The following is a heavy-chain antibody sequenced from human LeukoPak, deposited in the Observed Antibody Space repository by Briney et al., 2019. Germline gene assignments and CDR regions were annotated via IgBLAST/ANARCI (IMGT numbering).Heavy chain of an antibody. D-gene: IGHD5-18*01. J-gene: IGHJ4*02. V-gene: IGHV3-48*03. CDR3: ARVQYSYGYDGSFY. CDR1: GFTFSSYD. CDR2: IHSSGGTI. Sequence: GGSLRLSCAASGFTFSSYDMNWVRQAPGKGLEWVSYIHSSGGTIYYADSVKGRFTISRDSAKNSVYLRMNSLRGDDTAVYYCARVQYSYGYDGSFYWGQGTLVTVSS.